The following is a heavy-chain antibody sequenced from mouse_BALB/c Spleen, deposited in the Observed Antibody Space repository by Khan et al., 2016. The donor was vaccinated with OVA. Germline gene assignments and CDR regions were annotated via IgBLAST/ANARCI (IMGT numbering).Heavy chain of an antibody. CDR3: ARAYYRYDGYYAMDY. D-gene: IGHD2-14*01. V-gene: IGHV2-6-4*01. Sequence: QVQLKQSGPGLVAPSQSLSITCTVSGFSLSRYSVHWVRQPPGKGLEWLGMIWGDGSTDYNSALKSRLSISKDNSKSQVFLKMNSLQTDDTAMYYFARAYYRYDGYYAMDYWGQGTSVTVSS. CDR1: GFSLSRYS. J-gene: IGHJ4*01. CDR2: IWGDGST.